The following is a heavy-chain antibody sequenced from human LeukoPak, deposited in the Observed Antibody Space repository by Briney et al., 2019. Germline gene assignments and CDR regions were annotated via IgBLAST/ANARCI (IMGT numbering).Heavy chain of an antibody. D-gene: IGHD6-13*01. CDR1: GFTFSSYA. V-gene: IGHV3-23*01. CDR3: AKWAYSSSWPTGVFDY. Sequence: GGSLRLSCAASGFTFSSYAMSWVRQAPGKGLEWVSAISGSGGSTYYADSVKGRFAISRDNSKNTLYLQMNSLRAEDTAVYYCAKWAYSSSWPTGVFDYWGQGTLVTVSS. CDR2: ISGSGGST. J-gene: IGHJ4*02.